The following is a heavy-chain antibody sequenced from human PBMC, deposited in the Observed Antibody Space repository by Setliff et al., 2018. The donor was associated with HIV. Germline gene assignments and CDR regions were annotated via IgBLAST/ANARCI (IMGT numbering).Heavy chain of an antibody. Sequence: SGPTLVNPTQTLTLTCTFSGFSLSTNGVAVGWIRQPPGKALEWLALIYWNDDKRYRPSLASRLTITKDISKNQVVLTMTNMDPVDTATYYCAHRPRIPHSYYYGSGSYYQYYFDYWGQGTLVTVSS. V-gene: IGHV2-5*01. J-gene: IGHJ4*02. CDR2: IYWNDDK. CDR3: AHRPRIPHSYYYGSGSYYQYYFDY. CDR1: GFSLSTNGVA. D-gene: IGHD3-10*01.